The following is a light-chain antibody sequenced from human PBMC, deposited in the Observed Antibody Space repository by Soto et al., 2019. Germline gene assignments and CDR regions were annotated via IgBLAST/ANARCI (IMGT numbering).Light chain of an antibody. CDR3: QQRNSWPLT. V-gene: IGKV3-11*01. Sequence: EIVLTQSPATLSLSPGERATLSCRASQSINRYLAWYQQKPGQAPRLLIYDTSNRATGIPARFSGSGSGTDFPLTISSLEPEDFALYYCQQRNSWPLTFGGGTKVEIK. J-gene: IGKJ4*01. CDR1: QSINRY. CDR2: DTS.